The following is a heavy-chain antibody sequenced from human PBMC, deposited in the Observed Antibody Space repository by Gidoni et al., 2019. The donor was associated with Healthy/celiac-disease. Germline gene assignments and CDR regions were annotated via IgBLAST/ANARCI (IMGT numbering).Heavy chain of an antibody. D-gene: IGHD3-10*01. CDR3: ARFLWFGESHDAFDI. Sequence: QVTLRESGPALVKPTQTLTLTCTFSGFSLSTSGMCVSWIRQPPGKALEWLARIDWDDDKYYSTSLKTRLTISKDTSKNQVVLTMTNMDPVDTATYYCARFLWFGESHDAFDIWGQGIMVTVSS. V-gene: IGHV2-70*15. CDR1: GFSLSTSGMC. CDR2: IDWDDDK. J-gene: IGHJ3*02.